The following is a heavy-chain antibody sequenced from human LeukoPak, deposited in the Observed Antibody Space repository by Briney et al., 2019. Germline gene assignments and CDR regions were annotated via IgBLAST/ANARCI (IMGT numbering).Heavy chain of an antibody. Sequence: GGSLRLSCAAPLFTFSDYYITWMRHAPGKGAGSGSYISGSSYTYYADSVKGRFTISRDNSKNTLYLQMNSLRAEDTAVYYCAKVGTMIVVLGAFDIWGQGTMVTVSS. D-gene: IGHD3-22*01. CDR3: AKVGTMIVVLGAFDI. J-gene: IGHJ3*02. V-gene: IGHV3-11*05. CDR1: LFTFSDYY. CDR2: ISGSSYT.